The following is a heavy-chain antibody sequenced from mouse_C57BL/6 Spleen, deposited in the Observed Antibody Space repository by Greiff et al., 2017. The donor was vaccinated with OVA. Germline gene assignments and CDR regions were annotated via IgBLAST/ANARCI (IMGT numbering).Heavy chain of an antibody. Sequence: QVQLQQSGPELVKPGASVKISCKASGYAFSSSWMNWVKQRPGKGLEWIGRIYPGDGDTNYNGKFKGKATLTADKSSSTAYMQLSSLTSEDSAVYFCARERIYYGNYEAMDYWGQGTSVTVSS. D-gene: IGHD2-1*01. CDR1: GYAFSSSW. V-gene: IGHV1-82*01. CDR3: ARERIYYGNYEAMDY. CDR2: IYPGDGDT. J-gene: IGHJ4*01.